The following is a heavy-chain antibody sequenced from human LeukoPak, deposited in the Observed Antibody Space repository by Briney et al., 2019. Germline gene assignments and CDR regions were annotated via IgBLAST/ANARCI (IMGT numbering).Heavy chain of an antibody. J-gene: IGHJ4*02. Sequence: SATLSLSCTVSGYSISSGYYWGWIRQPPGKGLEWIGSIYHSGSTYYNPSLKSRVTISVDTSKNQFSLKLSSVTAADTAVYYCARDLPVGYWGQGTLVTVSS. CDR3: ARDLPVGY. V-gene: IGHV4-38-2*02. CDR1: GYSISSGYY. CDR2: IYHSGST.